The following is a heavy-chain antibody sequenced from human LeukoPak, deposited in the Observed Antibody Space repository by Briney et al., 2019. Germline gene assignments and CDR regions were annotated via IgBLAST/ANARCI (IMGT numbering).Heavy chain of an antibody. CDR2: IYYSGST. J-gene: IGHJ6*02. Sequence: PSETLSLTCTVSGVSISSYYWSWLRQPPGKGLEWIGYIYYSGSTNYNPSLKSRVTISVDTSKNQFSLKLSSVTAADTAVYYCARQEWSLHPVVDVWGQGTTVTVSS. D-gene: IGHD3-3*01. CDR3: ARQEWSLHPVVDV. CDR1: GVSISSYY. V-gene: IGHV4-59*08.